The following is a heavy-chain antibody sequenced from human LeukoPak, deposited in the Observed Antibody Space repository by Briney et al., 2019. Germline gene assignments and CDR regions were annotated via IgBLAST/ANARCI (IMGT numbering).Heavy chain of an antibody. CDR1: GGSISSSSYY. CDR2: MYYSGST. CDR3: ARLDSVLGAIDY. Sequence: SETLSLTCTVSGGSISSSSYYWGWVRQPPGKGLEWVGSMYYSGSTYYSPSLKSRVTISVDTSKNQFSLKLSSVTAADTAVYYCARLDSVLGAIDYWGQGTLVTVSS. D-gene: IGHD3-16*01. J-gene: IGHJ4*02. V-gene: IGHV4-39*01.